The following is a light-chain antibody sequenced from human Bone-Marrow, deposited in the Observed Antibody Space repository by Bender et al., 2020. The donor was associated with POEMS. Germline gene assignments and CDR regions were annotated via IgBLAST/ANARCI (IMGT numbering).Light chain of an antibody. CDR1: SSNFGNNA. J-gene: IGLJ3*02. Sequence: QSVLTQPPSASGTPGQSVTISCSGTSSNFGNNAANWYQHVPGTAPKLLIYSNNQRPSGVPERFSASTSGTSASLAISGLHSDDEADYYCSSWDDSLNGWVFGGGTKLTVL. CDR2: SNN. V-gene: IGLV1-44*01. CDR3: SSWDDSLNGWV.